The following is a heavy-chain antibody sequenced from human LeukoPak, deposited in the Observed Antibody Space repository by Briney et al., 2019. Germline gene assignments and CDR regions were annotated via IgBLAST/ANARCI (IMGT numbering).Heavy chain of an antibody. CDR3: AGLIDYGDYRY. CDR2: ISSSSSAI. Sequence: GGSLRLSCAASGFTFSTYSMTWVRQTPGKGLEWVSSISSSSSAIYYADSVKGRFTISRDNSKNTLYLQMNSLRAEDTAVYYCAGLIDYGDYRYWGQGTLVSVSS. CDR1: GFTFSTYS. V-gene: IGHV3-21*04. D-gene: IGHD4-17*01. J-gene: IGHJ4*02.